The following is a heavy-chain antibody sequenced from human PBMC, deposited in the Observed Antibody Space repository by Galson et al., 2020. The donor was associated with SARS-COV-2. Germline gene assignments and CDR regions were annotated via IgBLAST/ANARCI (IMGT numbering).Heavy chain of an antibody. CDR2: ISWNSGSI. V-gene: IGHV3-9*01. Sequence: GGSLRLSCAASGFTFDDYAMHWVRQAPGKGLEWVSGISWNSGSIGYADSVKGRFTISRDNAKNSLYLQMNSLRAEDTALYYCAAGIAADTCDYWGQGTLVTVSS. J-gene: IGHJ4*02. CDR3: AAGIAADTCDY. CDR1: GFTFDDYA. D-gene: IGHD6-13*01.